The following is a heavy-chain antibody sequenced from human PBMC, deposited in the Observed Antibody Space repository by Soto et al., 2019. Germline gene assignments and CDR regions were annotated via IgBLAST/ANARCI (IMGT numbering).Heavy chain of an antibody. CDR1: GGTFSRHA. CDR2: IIPIFGTA. V-gene: IGHV1-69*01. CDR3: ARGWGYDSNDYYYAY. J-gene: IGHJ4*02. Sequence: QVQLVQSGAEVRKPGSSVTVSCKASGGTFSRHAISWVRQAPGQGLEWMGGIIPIFGTANHAQKFQGRGTIIADESTSTVYMEVSSLRSEDTALYYCARGWGYDSNDYYYAYWGQGTLVIVSS. D-gene: IGHD3-22*01.